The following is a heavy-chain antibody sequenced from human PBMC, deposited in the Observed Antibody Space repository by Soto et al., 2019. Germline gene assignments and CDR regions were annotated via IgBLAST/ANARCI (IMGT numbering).Heavy chain of an antibody. J-gene: IGHJ4*02. CDR2: INHSGST. V-gene: IGHV4-34*01. Sequence: QVQLQQWGAGLLKPSETLSLTCAVYGGSFRGYYWSWIRQPPGKGLEWIGEINHSGSTNYNPSLKSRVTISVDTSKNQFSLKLSSVTAADTAVYYCAREGSGSYYTDYWGQGTLVTVSS. D-gene: IGHD3-10*01. CDR1: GGSFRGYY. CDR3: AREGSGSYYTDY.